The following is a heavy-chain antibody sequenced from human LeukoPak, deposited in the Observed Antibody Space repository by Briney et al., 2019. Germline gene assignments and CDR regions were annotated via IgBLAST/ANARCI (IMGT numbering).Heavy chain of an antibody. CDR3: ARGLTGTADY. V-gene: IGHV1-46*04. D-gene: IGHD1-7*01. Sequence: ASVKVSCKASGYTFTGYYMHWVRQAPGQGREWMGIINPRCCSTSYAQKLQGRVTVTRDTSKNTVYMELSSLRSEDTAVFYCARGLTGTADYWGQGTLVTVSS. CDR2: INPRCCST. CDR1: GYTFTGYY. J-gene: IGHJ4*02.